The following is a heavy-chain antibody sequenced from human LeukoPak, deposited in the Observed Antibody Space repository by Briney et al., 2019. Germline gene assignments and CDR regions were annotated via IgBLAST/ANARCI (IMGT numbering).Heavy chain of an antibody. Sequence: ASVKVSCKASGYTFTNYGISWVRQAPGQGLEWMGWSGPYNGNTNYAQKLQDRITMTIDTSTSTAYMELRSLRSDDTAMYYCARRAPGKLAADYWGQGILVTVSS. CDR1: GYTFTNYG. D-gene: IGHD1-1*01. V-gene: IGHV1-18*01. J-gene: IGHJ4*02. CDR3: ARRAPGKLAADY. CDR2: SGPYNGNT.